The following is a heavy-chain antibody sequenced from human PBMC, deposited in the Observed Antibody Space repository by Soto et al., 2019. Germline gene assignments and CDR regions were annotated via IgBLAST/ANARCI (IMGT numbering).Heavy chain of an antibody. J-gene: IGHJ4*02. CDR1: GFSLSSTRMA. Sequence: QITLKESGPTLVKPTQTLTLTCTFSGFSLSSTRMAVGWIRQPPGKALEWLALIYWDDDKRYSPFLKSRLTITKDTSKNPVVLTMSNMDPVDTARYYCAHIVVAGLGYYFDYWGQGTLGTVSS. D-gene: IGHD6-19*01. CDR3: AHIVVAGLGYYFDY. V-gene: IGHV2-5*02. CDR2: IYWDDDK.